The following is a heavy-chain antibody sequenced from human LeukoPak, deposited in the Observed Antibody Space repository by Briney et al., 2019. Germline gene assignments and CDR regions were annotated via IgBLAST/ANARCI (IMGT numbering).Heavy chain of an antibody. CDR3: TTDGGSYGNY. D-gene: IGHD1-26*01. V-gene: IGHV3-15*01. J-gene: IGHJ4*02. CDR1: CFTFSNAW. CDR2: IKSKTDGGSA. Sequence: PGGLLRLSCAASCFTFSNAWKRCVRQAPGRGLEWVGRIKSKTDGGSADYATPVKGRFTNSGNNSKNTLLQQLKRLKTADTDVYYCTTDGGSYGNYWGQGTLVTVSS.